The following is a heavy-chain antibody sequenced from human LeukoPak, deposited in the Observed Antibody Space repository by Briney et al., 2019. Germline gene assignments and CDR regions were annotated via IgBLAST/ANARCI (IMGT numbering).Heavy chain of an antibody. CDR3: ARDSDLTGYFSRFYYGLVV. J-gene: IGHJ6*04. CDR2: VYHSGST. CDR1: GHSITSNNW. V-gene: IGHV4-4*02. Sequence: SGTLSLTCAVSGHSITSNNWWSRVRQPPGKGLEWIGEVYHSGSTNYHPSLKSRVTITVDKSNNQFSLKLTSVTAADTAVYYCARDSDLTGYFSRFYYGLVVWGKGTTVTASS. D-gene: IGHD3-9*01.